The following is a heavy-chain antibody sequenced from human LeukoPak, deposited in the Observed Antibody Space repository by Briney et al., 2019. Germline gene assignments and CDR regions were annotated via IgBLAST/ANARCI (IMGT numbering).Heavy chain of an antibody. CDR2: ISSSGSTI. CDR1: GFTFSDYY. J-gene: IGHJ5*02. Sequence: PGGSLRLSCAASGFTFSDYYMSWIRQAPGKGLEWVSYISSSGSTIYYADSVKGRFTISRDNAKNSLYLQMNSLRAEDTAVYYCARDQVRYYNWFDPWGQGTLVTVSS. D-gene: IGHD3-10*01. CDR3: ARDQVRYYNWFDP. V-gene: IGHV3-11*01.